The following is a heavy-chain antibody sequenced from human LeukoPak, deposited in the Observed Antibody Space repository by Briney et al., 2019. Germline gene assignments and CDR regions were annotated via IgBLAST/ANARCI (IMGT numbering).Heavy chain of an antibody. D-gene: IGHD1-26*01. V-gene: IGHV3-33*06. Sequence: GRSLRLSCAASGFTFSSYGMHWVRQAPGKGLEWVAVIWYDGSNKYYADSVKGRFTISRDNSKNTLYLQMNSLRAEDTAVYYCAKDKVVGATSYYYGMDVWGQGTTVTVSS. CDR3: AKDKVVGATSYYYGMDV. CDR1: GFTFSSYG. CDR2: IWYDGSNK. J-gene: IGHJ6*02.